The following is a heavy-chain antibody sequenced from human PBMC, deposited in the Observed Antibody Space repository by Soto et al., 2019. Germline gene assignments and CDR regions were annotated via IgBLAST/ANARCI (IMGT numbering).Heavy chain of an antibody. CDR1: GWSFRGYY. CDR3: ARGWSITIFGVVIYYYYYGMDV. D-gene: IGHD3-3*01. Sequence: SETLPLTCAVYGWSFRGYYWSWIRQPPGTGLEWIGEINHSGSTNYNPSLKSRVTISVDTSKNQFSLKLSSVTAADTAVYYCARGWSITIFGVVIYYYYYGMDVWGQGTTGTVS. CDR2: INHSGST. J-gene: IGHJ6*02. V-gene: IGHV4-34*01.